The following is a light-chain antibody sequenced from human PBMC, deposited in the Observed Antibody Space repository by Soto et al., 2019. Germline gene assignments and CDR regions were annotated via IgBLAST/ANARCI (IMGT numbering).Light chain of an antibody. V-gene: IGKV1-39*01. CDR3: QHSYSTPRT. CDR2: AAS. CDR1: QSISTY. J-gene: IGKJ1*01. Sequence: DIQVTQSPSSLPASVGDRVTITCRASQSISTYLNWYHQRPGKAPKLLIYAASSLQSGVPSRFSGSGSGTDFTLTISSLQPEDFATYYCQHSYSTPRTFGQGTEVEIK.